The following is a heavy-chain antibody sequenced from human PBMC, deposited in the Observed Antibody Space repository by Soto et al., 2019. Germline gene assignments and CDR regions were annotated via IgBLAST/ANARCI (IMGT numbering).Heavy chain of an antibody. Sequence: QVQLVQSGAEVKKPGASVKVSCKASGYTFTSYYMHWVRQAPGQGLEWMGWINPNSGGTNYAQKFQGWVTMTRDTSISTAYMELSRLRSDDTAVYYCARAGTGTYYYYGMDVWGQGTTVTVSS. V-gene: IGHV1-2*04. J-gene: IGHJ6*02. D-gene: IGHD1-1*01. CDR2: INPNSGGT. CDR3: ARAGTGTYYYYGMDV. CDR1: GYTFTSYY.